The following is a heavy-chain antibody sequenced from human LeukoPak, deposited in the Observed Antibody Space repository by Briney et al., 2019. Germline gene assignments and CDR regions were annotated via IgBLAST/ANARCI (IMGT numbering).Heavy chain of an antibody. Sequence: PSETLSLTCTVSGGSISSYYWSWIRQPPGKGLGWIGYIYYSGSPNYKPSLKSRVTISVDTSKNQFSLKLSSVTAADTAVYYCARWGEYQLLYGRAWFDPWGQGTLVTVSS. D-gene: IGHD2-2*02. CDR3: ARWGEYQLLYGRAWFDP. J-gene: IGHJ5*02. CDR2: IYYSGSP. V-gene: IGHV4-59*01. CDR1: GGSISSYY.